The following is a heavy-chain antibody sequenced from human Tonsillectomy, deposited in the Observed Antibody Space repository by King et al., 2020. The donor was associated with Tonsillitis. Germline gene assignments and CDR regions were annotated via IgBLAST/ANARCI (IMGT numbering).Heavy chain of an antibody. D-gene: IGHD1-26*01. CDR3: ARDLDVGATLLPFDY. J-gene: IGHJ4*02. CDR2: IYYDGSNK. V-gene: IGHV3-33*08. Sequence: QVQLVESGGGVVQPGRSLRLSCAASGFIFSSYGMHWVRQAPGKGLEWVAFIYYDGSNKYYSDSVKGRFTISRDNSKNTLYLQLSSLRTEDTALYYCARDLDVGATLLPFDYWGQGTLVTVSS. CDR1: GFIFSSYG.